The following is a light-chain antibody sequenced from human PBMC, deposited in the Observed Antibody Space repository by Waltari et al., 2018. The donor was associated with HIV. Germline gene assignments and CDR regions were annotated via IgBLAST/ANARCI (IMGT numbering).Light chain of an antibody. CDR1: QNVLYNSNNKTY. Sequence: DIVMTQSPDSLTVPLGERATINCKSSQNVLYNSNNKTYLAWYQQKPGQPPKLLIYWASTRESGVPDRFSGSGSGTQFALSISSLQAEDVAVYFCQQYYNSPYTFGQGTKLEI. J-gene: IGKJ2*01. V-gene: IGKV4-1*01. CDR3: QQYYNSPYT. CDR2: WAS.